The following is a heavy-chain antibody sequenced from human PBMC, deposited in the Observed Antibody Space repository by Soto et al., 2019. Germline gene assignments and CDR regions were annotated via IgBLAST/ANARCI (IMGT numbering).Heavy chain of an antibody. CDR3: AKSVGDPYYDFWSGYYVDY. J-gene: IGHJ4*02. V-gene: IGHV3-23*01. Sequence: EVQLLESGGGLVQPGGSLRLSCAASGFTFSSYAMSWVRQAPGKGLEWVSAISGSGGSTYYADSVKGRFTISRDNSKNTLYLQMNSLRAEDTAVYYCAKSVGDPYYDFWSGYYVDYWGQGTLDTVSS. CDR1: GFTFSSYA. CDR2: ISGSGGST. D-gene: IGHD3-3*01.